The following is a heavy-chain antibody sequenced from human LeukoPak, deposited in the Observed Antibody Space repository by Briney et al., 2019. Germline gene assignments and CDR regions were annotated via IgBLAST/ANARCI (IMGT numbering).Heavy chain of an antibody. V-gene: IGHV3-15*01. CDR2: IKRKNTDGGTT. D-gene: IGHD5-12*01. J-gene: IGHJ4*02. CDR3: SGHMTSADF. CDR1: GFTFSDAW. Sequence: PGGSLRLSCVASGFTFSDAWMSWVRRAPGKGVEWVARIKRKNTDGGTTDYAAAVNGRFKISRDDSENTVYLQMNSVKAEDTAVYYCSGHMTSADFWGQGTLVTVSS.